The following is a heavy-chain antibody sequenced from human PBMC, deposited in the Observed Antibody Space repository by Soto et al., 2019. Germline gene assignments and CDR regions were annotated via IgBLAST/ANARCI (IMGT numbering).Heavy chain of an antibody. CDR3: ARLGFPGAIYFDS. Sequence: GESLKISCKGSGYSFTSYSITWVRQMPGKGLEWMGRIDPTDSYTNYSPSFQGHVTISADRSTNTAYLQWRSLRASDTAMYYCARLGFPGAIYFDSWGLGTLVTVSS. CDR1: GYSFTSYS. V-gene: IGHV5-10-1*01. J-gene: IGHJ4*02. CDR2: IDPTDSYT.